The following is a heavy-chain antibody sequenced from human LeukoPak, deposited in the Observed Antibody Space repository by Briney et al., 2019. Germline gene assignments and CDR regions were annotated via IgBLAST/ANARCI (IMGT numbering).Heavy chain of an antibody. CDR3: AREPRHEQWLVIPFDY. CDR1: GYTFTGYY. J-gene: IGHJ4*02. CDR2: INPHSGGT. V-gene: IGHV1-2*02. D-gene: IGHD6-19*01. Sequence: ASVKVSCKASGYTFTGYYIHWVRQAPGQGLEWMGWINPHSGGTNYAQKFQGRVTMTRDTSISTAYMELSRLRSDDTAVYYCAREPRHEQWLVIPFDYWGQGTLVTVSS.